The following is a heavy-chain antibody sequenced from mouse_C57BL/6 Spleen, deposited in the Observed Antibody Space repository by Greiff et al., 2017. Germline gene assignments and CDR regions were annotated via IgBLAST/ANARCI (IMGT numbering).Heavy chain of an antibody. Sequence: EVKLMESGGGLVQPGGSLKLSCAASGFTFSDYYMYWVRQTPEKRLEWVAYISNGGGSTYYPDTVKGRFTISSDNAKNTQYLQMSRLKSEDTAMYYCARHEEYDAGGYAMDYWGQGTSVTVSS. CDR1: GFTFSDYY. V-gene: IGHV5-12*01. J-gene: IGHJ4*01. CDR3: ARHEEYDAGGYAMDY. CDR2: ISNGGGST. D-gene: IGHD2-12*01.